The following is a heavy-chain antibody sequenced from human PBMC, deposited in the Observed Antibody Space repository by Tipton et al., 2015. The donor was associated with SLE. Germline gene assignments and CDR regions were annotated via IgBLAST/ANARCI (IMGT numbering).Heavy chain of an antibody. CDR3: AGGKRHLSRLFQLNWFDP. CDR1: GGSISSHY. CDR2: INHSDHSGST. V-gene: IGHV4-34*01. J-gene: IGHJ5*02. D-gene: IGHD2-2*01. Sequence: GLVKPSETLSLTCTVSGGSISSHYWTWIRQAPGKGPEWIGEINHSDHSGSTNYNPSLKSRVTIAADTSKKQFSLYLRSMTAADTAVYYCAGGKRHLSRLFQLNWFDPWGQGTLVTVSS.